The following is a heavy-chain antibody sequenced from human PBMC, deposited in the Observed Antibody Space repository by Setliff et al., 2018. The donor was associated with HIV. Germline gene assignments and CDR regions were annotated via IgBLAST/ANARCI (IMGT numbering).Heavy chain of an antibody. D-gene: IGHD3-22*01. V-gene: IGHV4-59*08. CDR1: GASISSYY. Sequence: ASETLSLTCTVSGASISSYYWSWIRQPPGKGLEWIGFIHYTGNTDYNPSLKSRVTMSTDTSKNQLSLKLNTVTAADTAVYYCARAPNYYDSKAYFDYWGQGTLVTV. CDR2: IHYTGNT. J-gene: IGHJ4*02. CDR3: ARAPNYYDSKAYFDY.